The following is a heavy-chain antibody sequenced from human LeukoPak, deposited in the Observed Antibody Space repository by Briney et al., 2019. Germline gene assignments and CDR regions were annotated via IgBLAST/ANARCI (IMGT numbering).Heavy chain of an antibody. Sequence: GGSLRLSCRGSGSGFIFSNARMNWVRQAPGKGLEWVGHIKSFVHGGTTEYGAPVKDRFTISRDDSESTVYLQMNSLKTEDTAVYYCMDTAMTKSWDYWGQGTLVTVSS. D-gene: IGHD5-18*01. V-gene: IGHV3-15*01. CDR1: GSGFIFSNAR. CDR3: MDTAMTKSWDY. CDR2: IKSFVHGGTT. J-gene: IGHJ4*02.